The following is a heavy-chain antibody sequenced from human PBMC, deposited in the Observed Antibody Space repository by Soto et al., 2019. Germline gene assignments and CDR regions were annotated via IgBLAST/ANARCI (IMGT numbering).Heavy chain of an antibody. CDR1: GYTFTSYG. J-gene: IGHJ5*02. CDR2: ISAYNGNT. CDR3: ARGVGSGSYYNQYNWFDP. D-gene: IGHD3-10*01. Sequence: ASVKNSCTASGYTFTSYGISWVRQAPGQGLEWMGWISAYNGNTNHAQKLQGRVTMTTDTSTSTAYMELRSLRSDDTAVYYCARGVGSGSYYNQYNWFDPWGQGTLVTVSS. V-gene: IGHV1-18*01.